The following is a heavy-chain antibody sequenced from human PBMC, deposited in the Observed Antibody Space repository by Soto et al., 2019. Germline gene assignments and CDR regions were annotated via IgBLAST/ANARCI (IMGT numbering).Heavy chain of an antibody. CDR3: ARKRGYGSGSYTNNYYYGMDV. CDR2: IIPIFGTA. D-gene: IGHD3-10*01. J-gene: IGHJ6*02. Sequence: SVKVSCKASGYTFTSYGISWVRQAPGQGLEWMGGIIPIFGTANYAQKFQGRVTITADESTSTAYMELSSLRSEDTAVYYCARKRGYGSGSYTNNYYYGMDVWGQGTTVTVSS. CDR1: GYTFTSYG. V-gene: IGHV1-69*13.